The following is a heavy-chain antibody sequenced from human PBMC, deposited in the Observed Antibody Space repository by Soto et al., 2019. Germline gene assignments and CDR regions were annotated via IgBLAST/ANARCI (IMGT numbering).Heavy chain of an antibody. J-gene: IGHJ3*02. CDR3: VIVGSTERGYALDI. CDR1: GYAFTSYD. Sequence: AWVKVSCKASGYAFTSYDINWVRHATGQGLEWMGWMNPNSGNTGYAQKFQGRVTMTRNTSISTAYMERSSLRAEDTAVYYCVIVGSTERGYALDIWGQGTMVTVSS. CDR2: MNPNSGNT. V-gene: IGHV1-8*01. D-gene: IGHD1-26*01.